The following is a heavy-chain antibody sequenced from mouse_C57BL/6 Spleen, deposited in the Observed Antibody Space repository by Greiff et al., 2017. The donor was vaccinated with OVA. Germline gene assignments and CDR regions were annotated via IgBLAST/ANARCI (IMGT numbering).Heavy chain of an antibody. J-gene: IGHJ2*01. V-gene: IGHV1-55*01. Sequence: QVQLKQPGAELVKPGASVKMSCKASGYTFTSYWITWVKQRPGQGLEWIGDLYPGSGSTNYNEKFKSKATLTVDTSSSTAYMQLSSLTSEDSAVYYCAREDSNYAYFDYWGQGTTLTVSS. D-gene: IGHD2-5*01. CDR2: LYPGSGST. CDR1: GYTFTSYW. CDR3: AREDSNYAYFDY.